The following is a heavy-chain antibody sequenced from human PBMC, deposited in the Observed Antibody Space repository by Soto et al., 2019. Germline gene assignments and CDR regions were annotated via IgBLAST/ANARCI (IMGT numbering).Heavy chain of an antibody. J-gene: IGHJ4*02. Sequence: PGGSLRLSCAASGFTFSSYAMHWVSRISPDGSNRGYADSVEGRFTVSRDNAKNTLYLQMHSLRAEDTAMYYCASWGHIVPVSPTDFDHWGEGTLVTVSS. CDR2: ISPDGSNR. CDR1: GFTFSSYA. D-gene: IGHD2-21*01. V-gene: IGHV3-74*01. CDR3: ASWGHIVPVSPTDFDH.